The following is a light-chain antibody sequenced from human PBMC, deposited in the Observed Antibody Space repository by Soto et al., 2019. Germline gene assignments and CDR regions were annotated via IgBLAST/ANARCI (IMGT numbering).Light chain of an antibody. CDR3: CSYAGTNTLL. Sequence: QSALTQPASVSGSPGQSITISCTGTSSDVGSYNLVSWYQQHPGKAPKLLIYEVTERPSGVSSRFSGSKSGNTASLTISGLRAEDEADYYCCSYAGTNTLLFGGGTKLTVL. CDR1: SSDVGSYNL. V-gene: IGLV2-23*02. CDR2: EVT. J-gene: IGLJ2*01.